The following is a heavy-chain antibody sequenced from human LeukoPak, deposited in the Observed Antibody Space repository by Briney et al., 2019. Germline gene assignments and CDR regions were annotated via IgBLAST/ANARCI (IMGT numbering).Heavy chain of an antibody. CDR1: GVIFSNYD. Sequence: GGSLRLSCAASGVIFSNYDMHWVRQAAGKGLERVSGIGTAGDTYYPGSVKGRFTISRENAKNSLYLHMNSLSARDTAMYYCSSSPAYSSSWYAIDTWGQGTLVTVSS. D-gene: IGHD6-13*01. CDR3: SSSPAYSSSWYAIDT. CDR2: IGTAGDT. J-gene: IGHJ5*02. V-gene: IGHV3-13*01.